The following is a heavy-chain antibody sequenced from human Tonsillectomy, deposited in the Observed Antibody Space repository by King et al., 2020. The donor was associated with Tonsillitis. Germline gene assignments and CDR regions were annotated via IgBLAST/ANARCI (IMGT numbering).Heavy chain of an antibody. CDR2: IYYSGSA. CDR1: GGTISTGGYN. V-gene: IGHV4-31*03. J-gene: IGHJ6*03. CDR3: ARDVRRYFTSGERSSYFYMDV. Sequence: VQLQESGPGLVKPSQTLSLTCTVSGGTISTGGYNWSWLRQHPGTGLEWIGYIYYSGSAYYSPSLKSRVTLSVDTSKNQFSLKLTSVTAADTAVYYCARDVRRYFTSGERSSYFYMDVWGRGATVAVSS. D-gene: IGHD2/OR15-2a*01.